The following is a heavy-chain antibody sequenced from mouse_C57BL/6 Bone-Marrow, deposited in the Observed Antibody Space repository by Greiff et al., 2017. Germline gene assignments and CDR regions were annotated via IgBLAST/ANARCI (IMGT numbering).Heavy chain of an antibody. CDR2: IYPGNSDT. V-gene: IGHV1-5*01. Sequence: EVQLQQSGTVLARPGASVKMSCKTSGYTFTSYWMHWVKQRPGQGLEWIGAIYPGNSDTSYNQKFKCKAKLTAVTSASTAYMELSSLTNEDSAVYYCTREEPYYYGSSPYAMDYWGQGTSVTVSS. CDR1: GYTFTSYW. D-gene: IGHD1-1*01. J-gene: IGHJ4*01. CDR3: TREEPYYYGSSPYAMDY.